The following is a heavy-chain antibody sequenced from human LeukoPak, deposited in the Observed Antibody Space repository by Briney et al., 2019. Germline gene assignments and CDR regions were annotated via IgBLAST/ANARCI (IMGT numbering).Heavy chain of an antibody. V-gene: IGHV3-74*01. Sequence: GGSLRLSCAASGFTFSSYWMHWVRQAPGKGLVWVSRVNSDGSSTTYADSVKGRFTISRDNAKNSLYLQMNSLRAEDTAVYYCARYSLTGSNDASDIWGQGTMVTVSS. CDR3: ARYSLTGSNDASDI. CDR2: VNSDGSST. CDR1: GFTFSSYW. D-gene: IGHD3-9*01. J-gene: IGHJ3*02.